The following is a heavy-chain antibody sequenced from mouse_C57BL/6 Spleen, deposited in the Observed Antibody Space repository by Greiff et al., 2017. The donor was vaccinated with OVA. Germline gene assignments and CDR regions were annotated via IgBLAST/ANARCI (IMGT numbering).Heavy chain of an antibody. CDR3: VRFITTYYYAMDY. CDR1: GFSFNTYA. Sequence: DVKLVESGGGLVQPKGSLKLSCAASGFSFNTYAMNWVRQAPGKGLEWVARIRSKSNNYATYYADSVKDRFTISRDDSESMLYLQMNNLKTEDTAMYYCVRFITTYYYAMDYWGQGTSVTVSS. D-gene: IGHD1-1*01. V-gene: IGHV10-1*01. J-gene: IGHJ4*01. CDR2: IRSKSNNYAT.